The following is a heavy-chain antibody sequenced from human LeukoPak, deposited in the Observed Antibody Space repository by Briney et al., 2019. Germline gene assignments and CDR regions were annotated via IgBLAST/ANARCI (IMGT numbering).Heavy chain of an antibody. D-gene: IGHD2-2*01. CDR1: DDTFASYG. V-gene: IGHV1-18*01. Sequence: ASVKVSCKSSDDTFASYGISWVRQAPGQGLEWMGWISPFNGKTNYAQKFQGRVTKTTDTSTSTAYMELRSLKYDDTAVYYCAWGGEIVVEPDGDSYHYYMDVWGTGTTVTVSS. CDR2: ISPFNGKT. J-gene: IGHJ6*03. CDR3: AWGGEIVVEPDGDSYHYYMDV.